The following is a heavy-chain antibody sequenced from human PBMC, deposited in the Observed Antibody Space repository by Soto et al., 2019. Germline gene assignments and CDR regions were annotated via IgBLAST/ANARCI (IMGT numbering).Heavy chain of an antibody. J-gene: IGHJ4*02. V-gene: IGHV4-30-4*01. CDR1: GGSVTSDEDY. CDR3: ATESGSTYGYFDH. D-gene: IGHD5-18*01. CDR2: ISNSGST. Sequence: SETLSLTCTVSGGSVTSDEDYWTWIRQSPWKGLEWIGYISNSGSTGYNPSLKTRLSMSVDRSKNQFTLRLTSVTAADTAVYFGATESGSTYGYFDHWGQGTQVTVSS.